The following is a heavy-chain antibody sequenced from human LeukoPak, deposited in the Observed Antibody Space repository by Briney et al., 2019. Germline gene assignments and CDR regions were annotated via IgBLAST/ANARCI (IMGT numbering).Heavy chain of an antibody. J-gene: IGHJ4*02. CDR1: GFTFSSYA. Sequence: AGGSLRLSCAASGFTFSSYAMSWVRQAPGKGLEWVSAISGSGGSTYYADSVKGRFTISRDNSKNTLYLQMNSLRAEDTAVYYCAKDLRGSGSYYNLFDYRGQGTLVTVSS. CDR3: AKDLRGSGSYYNLFDY. CDR2: ISGSGGST. D-gene: IGHD3-10*01. V-gene: IGHV3-23*01.